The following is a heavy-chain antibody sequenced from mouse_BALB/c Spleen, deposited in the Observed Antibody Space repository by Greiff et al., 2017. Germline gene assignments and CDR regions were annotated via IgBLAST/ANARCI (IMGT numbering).Heavy chain of an antibody. V-gene: IGHV2-2*02. CDR1: GFSLTSYG. D-gene: IGHD2-2*01. Sequence: VQLQQSGPGLVQPSQSLSITCTVSGFSLTSYGVHWVRQSPGKGLEWLGVIWSGGSTDYNAAFISRLSISKDNSKSQVFFKMNSLQANHTAIYYCARNSGGYDERYCDVWGAGTTVTVSS. J-gene: IGHJ1*01. CDR3: ARNSGGYDERYCDV. CDR2: IWSGGST.